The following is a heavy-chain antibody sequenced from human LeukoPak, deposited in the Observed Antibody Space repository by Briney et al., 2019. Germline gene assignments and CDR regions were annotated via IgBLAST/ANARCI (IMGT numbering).Heavy chain of an antibody. Sequence: HSGGSLRLSCAASGFTFSSYEMNWVRQAPGKGLEWVSYISSSGSTIYYADSVKGRFTISRDNAKNSLYLQMNSLRAEDTAVYYCARVWFGELYFDYWDQGTLVTVSS. CDR1: GFTFSSYE. CDR3: ARVWFGELYFDY. D-gene: IGHD3-10*01. J-gene: IGHJ4*02. V-gene: IGHV3-48*03. CDR2: ISSSGSTI.